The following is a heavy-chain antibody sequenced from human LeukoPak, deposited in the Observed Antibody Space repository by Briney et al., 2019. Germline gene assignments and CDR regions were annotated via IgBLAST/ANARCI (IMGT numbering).Heavy chain of an antibody. Sequence: GGSLRLSCAASGFTVSSNYMSWVRQAPGKGLEWVSVIYSGGSTYYADSVKGRFTVSRDNSRNTLYLQMNSLRAEDTAVYYCARAPGDWYFDLWGRGTLVTVSS. CDR1: GFTVSSNY. CDR2: IYSGGST. V-gene: IGHV3-66*01. CDR3: ARAPGDWYFDL. J-gene: IGHJ2*01.